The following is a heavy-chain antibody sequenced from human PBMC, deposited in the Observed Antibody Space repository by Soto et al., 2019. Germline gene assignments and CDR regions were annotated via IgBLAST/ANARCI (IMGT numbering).Heavy chain of an antibody. CDR3: ARDGGEGNYYYYGMDV. Sequence: QVQLQESGPGLVKPSQTLSLTCTVSGGSISSGDYYWSWIRQPPGKGLEWIGYIYYSGSTYYNPSLKSRVTISIDPSKNQFSLKLSYVTAADTAVYDCARDGGEGNYYYYGMDVWSQGTTVTVSS. CDR1: GGSISSGDYY. J-gene: IGHJ6*02. D-gene: IGHD2-21*01. CDR2: IYYSGST. V-gene: IGHV4-30-4*01.